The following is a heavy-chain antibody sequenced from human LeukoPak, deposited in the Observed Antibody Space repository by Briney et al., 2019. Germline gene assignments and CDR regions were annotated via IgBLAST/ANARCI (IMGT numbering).Heavy chain of an antibody. CDR2: INHSGST. D-gene: IGHD6-13*01. J-gene: IGHJ4*02. CDR3: ARRGWVFSDGVPSYYFDY. Sequence: PSETLSLTCAVYGGSFSGYYWSWIRQPPGKGLEWIGEINHSGSTNYNPSLKSRVTISVDTSKNQFSLKLSSVTAADTAVYYCARRGWVFSDGVPSYYFDYWGQGTLVTVSS. CDR1: GGSFSGYY. V-gene: IGHV4-34*01.